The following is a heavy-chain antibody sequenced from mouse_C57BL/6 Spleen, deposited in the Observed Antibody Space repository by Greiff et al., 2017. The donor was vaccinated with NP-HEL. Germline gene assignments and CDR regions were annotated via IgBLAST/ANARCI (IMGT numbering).Heavy chain of an antibody. J-gene: IGHJ3*01. CDR3: ARSPTDLLFAY. CDR2: IYPGDGDT. Sequence: QVQLKESGAELVKPGASVKISCKASGYAFSSYWMNWVKQRPGKGLEWIGQIYPGDGDTNYNGKFKGKATLTADKSSSTAYMQLSSLTSEDSAVYFCARSPTDLLFAYWGQGTLVTVSA. CDR1: GYAFSSYW. D-gene: IGHD2-1*01. V-gene: IGHV1-80*01.